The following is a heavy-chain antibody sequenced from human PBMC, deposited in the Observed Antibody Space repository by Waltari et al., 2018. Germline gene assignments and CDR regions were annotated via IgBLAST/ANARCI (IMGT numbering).Heavy chain of an antibody. V-gene: IGHV4-4*07. CDR3: ATNYYYGSGSYSHYYYYYMDV. Sequence: QVQLQESGPGLVKPSETLSLTCTVSGGSISSYYWSWIRQPAGKGLEWIGRIYTSGSTNYNPSLKSRVTMSVDTSKNQFSLKLSSVTAADTAVYYCATNYYYGSGSYSHYYYYYMDVWGKGTTVTVSS. J-gene: IGHJ6*03. CDR1: GGSISSYY. CDR2: IYTSGST. D-gene: IGHD3-10*01.